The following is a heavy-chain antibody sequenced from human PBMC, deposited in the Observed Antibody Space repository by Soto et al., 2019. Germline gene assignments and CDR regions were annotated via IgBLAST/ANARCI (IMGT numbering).Heavy chain of an antibody. CDR2: IDNNGVT. J-gene: IGHJ4*02. CDR1: GGSVYSNGHY. CDR3: GKILVGATGHTDADS. V-gene: IGHV4-39*01. D-gene: IGHD2-15*01. Sequence: SETLSLTCIVSGGSVYSNGHYWGWIRQPPGKGLEWIGSIDNNGVTNYNSSLKSRVTISRDTSKNQFSLRLTSVTAADTAVYYCGKILVGATGHTDADSWGPGTLGTVSS.